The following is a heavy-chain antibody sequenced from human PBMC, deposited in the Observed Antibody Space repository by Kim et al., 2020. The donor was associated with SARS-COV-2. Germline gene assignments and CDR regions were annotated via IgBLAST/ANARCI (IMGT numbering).Heavy chain of an antibody. V-gene: IGHV4-39*01. CDR3: VRIMGPTDY. J-gene: IGHJ4*02. CDR1: GDSISTNKYY. Sequence: SETLSLTCTVSGDSISTNKYYWGWIRQPPGKGLEWIGNIYHAGNTYYNPSLQSRVTISLDTSKNQFSLKLTSVTATDTAVYFCVRIMGPTDYWGQGTLVTVSS. D-gene: IGHD1-26*01. CDR2: IYHAGNT.